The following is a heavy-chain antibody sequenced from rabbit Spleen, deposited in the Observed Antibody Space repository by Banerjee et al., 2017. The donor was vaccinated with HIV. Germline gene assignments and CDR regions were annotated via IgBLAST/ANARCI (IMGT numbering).Heavy chain of an antibody. D-gene: IGHD1-1*01. Sequence: QSLEESGGDLVKPGASLTLTCKASGVSFSSGYDMCWVRQAPGKGLEWIACIYAGSSATTYYANWAKGRFTVSKASSTTVTLQMTSLTAADTATYFCARDTSSSFSSYGMDLWGPGTLVTVS. CDR3: ARDTSSSFSSYGMDL. CDR2: IYAGSSATT. CDR1: GVSFSSGYD. V-gene: IGHV1S40*01. J-gene: IGHJ6*01.